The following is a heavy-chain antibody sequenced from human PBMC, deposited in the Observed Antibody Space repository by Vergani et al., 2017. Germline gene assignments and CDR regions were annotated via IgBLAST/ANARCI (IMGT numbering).Heavy chain of an antibody. Sequence: EVQLVQSGAEVKQPGESLKISCKGSGYSFTSYWIGWVRQMPGKGLEWMGIIYPGDSDTKYSPSFQGQGTISADKSISTAYLQWSSLKASDTAMYYCARHRQLDPQYYYYDGMDVWGQGTTVTVSS. D-gene: IGHD1-1*01. V-gene: IGHV5-51*01. CDR3: ARHRQLDPQYYYYDGMDV. J-gene: IGHJ6*02. CDR2: IYPGDSDT. CDR1: GYSFTSYW.